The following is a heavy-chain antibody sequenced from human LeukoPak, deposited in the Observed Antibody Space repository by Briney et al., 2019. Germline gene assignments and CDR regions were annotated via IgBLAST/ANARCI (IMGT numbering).Heavy chain of an antibody. CDR2: ISSSSTYV. Sequence: GGSLRLSCAASGFTFSSYSMNWVRQAPGKGLEWVSSISSSSTYVYYADSVKGRFTISRDNAKNSLYLQMNSLRAEDSAVYYCARDMMATTPIGGMNVWGLGTTVTVSS. CDR3: ARDMMATTPIGGMNV. D-gene: IGHD5-12*01. J-gene: IGHJ6*02. CDR1: GFTFSSYS. V-gene: IGHV3-21*01.